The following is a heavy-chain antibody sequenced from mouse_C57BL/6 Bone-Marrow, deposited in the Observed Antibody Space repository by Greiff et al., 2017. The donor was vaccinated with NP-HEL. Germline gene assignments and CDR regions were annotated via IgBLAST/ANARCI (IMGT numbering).Heavy chain of an antibody. J-gene: IGHJ4*01. CDR1: GFTFSDYS. V-gene: IGHV5-16*01. D-gene: IGHD2-4*01. CDR2: INSDGSST. Sequence: DVHLVESEGGLVQPGSSMKLSCTASGFTFSDYSMAWVRQVPEKGLEWVANINSDGSSTYYLDSLKSRFIISRDNAKNILYLQMSSLKSEDTATYYCAREGGLRRRTYAMDYWGQGTSVTVSS. CDR3: AREGGLRRRTYAMDY.